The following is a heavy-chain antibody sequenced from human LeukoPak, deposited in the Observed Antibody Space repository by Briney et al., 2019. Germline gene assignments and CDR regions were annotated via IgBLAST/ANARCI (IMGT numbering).Heavy chain of an antibody. CDR1: GGTFSSYA. J-gene: IGHJ4*02. Sequence: SVKVSCKASGGTFSSYAISWVRQAPGQGLEWMGGIIPIFGTANYAQKFQGRGTITADKSTSTAYMELSSLRSEDTAVYYCASFPRGAAAGYYFDYWGQGTLVTVSS. D-gene: IGHD6-13*01. CDR2: IIPIFGTA. CDR3: ASFPRGAAAGYYFDY. V-gene: IGHV1-69*06.